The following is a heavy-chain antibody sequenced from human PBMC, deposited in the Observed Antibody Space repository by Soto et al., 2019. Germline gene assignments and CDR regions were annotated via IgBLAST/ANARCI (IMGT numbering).Heavy chain of an antibody. Sequence: PSETLSLTCTVSVYSITGGSYWPWIRQPPGKGPEWIASIYHGGTTFYNPSLKSRITISVDTSNNQFSLKLTSVTAADTAVYYCARVHVMVVAGSTFDYWGHGTLVTVSS. V-gene: IGHV4-38-2*02. CDR2: IYHGGTT. J-gene: IGHJ4*01. CDR1: VYSITGGSY. CDR3: ARVHVMVVAGSTFDY. D-gene: IGHD6-19*01.